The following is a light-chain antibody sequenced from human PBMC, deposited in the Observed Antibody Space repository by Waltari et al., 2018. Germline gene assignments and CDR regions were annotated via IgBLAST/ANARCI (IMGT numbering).Light chain of an antibody. CDR3: QQRSN. CDR2: DAA. CDR1: QSVSSY. V-gene: IGKV3-11*01. J-gene: IGKJ4*01. Sequence: EIVLTQSPATLSLSPGERATLSCRASQSVSSYLAWYQQKPGQAPRLLINDAANRATGIPARFSGSGSGTDFTLTISGLESEDFAVYYCQQRSNFGGGTKVEIK.